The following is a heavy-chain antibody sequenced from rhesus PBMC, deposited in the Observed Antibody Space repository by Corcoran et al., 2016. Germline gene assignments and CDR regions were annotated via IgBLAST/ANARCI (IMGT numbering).Heavy chain of an antibody. CDR3: SRDLRYSGYITPRIHGRFDV. D-gene: IGHD5-24*01. V-gene: IGHV4S10*01. CDR2: IYGRRTRT. Sequence: QVQLQESGPGVVTPSETLSLTCAVSGGSISDSYRWSGVRQPPGKGLEWIGCIYGRRTRTTSNHSRKSRATISGVPSKNQCSLNLSSVTAADAAVYYCSRDLRYSGYITPRIHGRFDVWGPGVLVTVSS. CDR1: GGSISDSYR. J-gene: IGHJ5-1*01.